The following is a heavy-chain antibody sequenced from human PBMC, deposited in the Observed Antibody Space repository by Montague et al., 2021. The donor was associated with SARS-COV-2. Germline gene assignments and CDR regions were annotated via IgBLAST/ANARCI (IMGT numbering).Heavy chain of an antibody. CDR1: GGSISSGGYY. Sequence: TRSLTCTVSGGSISSGGYYWSWIRQHPGKGLEWIGYIYYSGSTYYNPSLKSRVTISVDTSKNQFPLKMSSVTAADTAVYYCARSPEPMIILIITSLNWYFDLWGRGTLVTVSS. CDR3: ARSPEPMIILIITSLNWYFDL. V-gene: IGHV4-31*03. J-gene: IGHJ2*01. D-gene: IGHD3-22*01. CDR2: IYYSGST.